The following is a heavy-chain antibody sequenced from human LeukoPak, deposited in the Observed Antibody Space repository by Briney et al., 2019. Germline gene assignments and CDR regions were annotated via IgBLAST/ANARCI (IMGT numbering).Heavy chain of an antibody. V-gene: IGHV4-4*07. CDR1: GGSLSSYY. CDR3: AKDGEGLDY. Sequence: SETLSLTCTVSGGSLSSYYWRWLRQPAGKGLEWIGRIYTSGCTNYNPPLKSRVTMSVDTSKNQFSLKLSSVTAADTAVYNCAKDGEGLDYWRQGPVVTVS. D-gene: IGHD4-17*01. CDR2: IYTSGCT. J-gene: IGHJ4*02.